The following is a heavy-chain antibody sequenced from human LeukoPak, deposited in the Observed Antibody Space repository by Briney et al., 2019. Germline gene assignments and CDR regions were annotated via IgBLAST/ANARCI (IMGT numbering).Heavy chain of an antibody. CDR1: GYTFTGYY. CDR3: ARDGAYGDHLHFDF. D-gene: IGHD4-17*01. V-gene: IGHV1-2*06. CDR2: INPNRGGT. Sequence: ASVKVSCKASGYTFTGYYMHWVRQAPGQGLEWMGRINPNRGGTNYAQKFQGRVTMTRDTSISTAYMELSRLRSDDTAVYYCARDGAYGDHLHFDFWGQGTLVTVSS. J-gene: IGHJ4*02.